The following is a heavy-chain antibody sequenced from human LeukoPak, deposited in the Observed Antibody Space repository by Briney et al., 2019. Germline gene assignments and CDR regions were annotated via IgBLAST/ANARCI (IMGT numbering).Heavy chain of an antibody. CDR3: AKHRGLQPGLNAFDI. V-gene: IGHV3-23*01. Sequence: GGSLRLSCVASGFTFSSFAVTWVRQAPGKGLEWVSSISGSGDNKYYADSVKRRFTISRDNSKNTLYLQMNSLRAEDTVVYYCAKHRGLQPGLNAFDIWGQGTMVTVSS. CDR1: GFTFSSFA. D-gene: IGHD5-24*01. CDR2: ISGSGDNK. J-gene: IGHJ3*02.